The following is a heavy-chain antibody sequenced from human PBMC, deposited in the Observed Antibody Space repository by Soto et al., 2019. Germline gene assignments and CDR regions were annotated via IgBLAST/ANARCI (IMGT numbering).Heavy chain of an antibody. Sequence: GASVKVSCKASGYTFTSYGISWVRQAPGQGLEWMGWISAYNGNTNYAQKLQGRVTMTTDTSTSTAYMELRSLRSDDTAVYYCARVSNYSSSPGRDWFDPWGQGTLVTVSS. V-gene: IGHV1-18*01. CDR1: GYTFTSYG. D-gene: IGHD6-6*01. CDR2: ISAYNGNT. J-gene: IGHJ5*02. CDR3: ARVSNYSSSPGRDWFDP.